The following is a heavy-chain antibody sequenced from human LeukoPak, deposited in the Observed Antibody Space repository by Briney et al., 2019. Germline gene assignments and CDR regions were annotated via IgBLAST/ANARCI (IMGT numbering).Heavy chain of an antibody. J-gene: IGHJ4*02. CDR1: GYTFTSYD. D-gene: IGHD2-2*01. CDR3: ARANFLYCSSSTCLFDY. CDR2: MNPNSGNT. V-gene: IGHV1-8*01. Sequence: ASVKVSCKASGYTFTSYDINWVRQATGQGLEWMGWMNPNSGNTGCTQKFQGRVTMTRDTSISTAYMELSSLRSEDTAVYYCARANFLYCSSSTCLFDYWGQGTLVTVSS.